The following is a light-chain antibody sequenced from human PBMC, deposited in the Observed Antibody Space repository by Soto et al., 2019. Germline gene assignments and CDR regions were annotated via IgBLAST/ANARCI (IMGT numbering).Light chain of an antibody. V-gene: IGKV3-11*01. CDR2: DAS. CDR3: QHRFHWPPIT. Sequence: EIVLTQSPATLSLSPGERATLSCRASQNIGVSYLAWYQQKPGQALRLVIYDASTRAPGIPARFSGSGSGTDFTLNISSLEPEDFAVYYCQHRFHWPPITFGQGTRLEIK. J-gene: IGKJ5*01. CDR1: QNIGVSY.